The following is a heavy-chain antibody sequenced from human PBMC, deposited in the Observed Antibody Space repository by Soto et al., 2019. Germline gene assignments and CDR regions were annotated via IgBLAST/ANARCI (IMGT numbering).Heavy chain of an antibody. V-gene: IGHV6-1*01. CDR3: ARGQFLEWFRVSYYFDY. Sequence: SQTLSLTCAISGDSVSSNSAAWNWIRQSPSRGLEWLGRTYYRSKWYNDYAVSVKSRITINPDTSKNQFSLQLNSVTPEDTAVYYCARGQFLEWFRVSYYFDYWGQGTLVTVSS. CDR1: GDSVSSNSAA. D-gene: IGHD3-3*01. J-gene: IGHJ4*02. CDR2: TYYRSKWYN.